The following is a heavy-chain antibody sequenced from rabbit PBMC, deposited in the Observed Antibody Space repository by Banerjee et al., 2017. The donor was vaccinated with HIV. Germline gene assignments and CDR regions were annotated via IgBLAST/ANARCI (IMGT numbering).Heavy chain of an antibody. J-gene: IGHJ4*01. Sequence: QSLEESGGDLVKPGASLTLTCTASAFTFSSYWICWVRQAPGQGLEWIACIDVGSSGSTYYASWAKGRFTISKTSSTTVTLQMTSLTAADTATYFCVRETETYAGWAGYGYYFDLWGQGTLVTVS. V-gene: IGHV1S40*01. CDR3: VRETETYAGWAGYGYYFDL. D-gene: IGHD6-1*01. CDR1: AFTFSSYW. CDR2: IDVGSSGST.